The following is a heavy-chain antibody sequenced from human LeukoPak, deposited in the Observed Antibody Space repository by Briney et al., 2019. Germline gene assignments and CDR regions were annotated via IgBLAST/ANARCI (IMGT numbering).Heavy chain of an antibody. CDR2: IYYSGST. CDR3: ARDHGEMGAFDI. J-gene: IGHJ3*02. CDR1: GFTVSSNY. Sequence: PGGSLRLSCAASGFTVSSNYMSWVRQAPGKGLEWIGYIYYSGSTNYNPSLKSRVTISVDTSKNQFSLKLSSVTAAGTAVYYCARDHGEMGAFDIWGQGTMVTVSS. D-gene: IGHD7-27*01. V-gene: IGHV4-59*02.